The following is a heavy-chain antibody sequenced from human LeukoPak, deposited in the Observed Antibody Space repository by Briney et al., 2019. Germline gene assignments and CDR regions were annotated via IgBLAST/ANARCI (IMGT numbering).Heavy chain of an antibody. J-gene: IGHJ4*02. CDR1: GYTFTSYD. D-gene: IGHD4-17*01. V-gene: IGHV1-8*01. Sequence: GASVKVSFTASGYTFTSYDINWVRQATGQGLEWMGWMNPNSGNTGYAQKFQGRVTMTRNTSISTAYMELSSLRSEDTAVYYCARQNNYGDSLHYWGQGTLVTVSS. CDR2: MNPNSGNT. CDR3: ARQNNYGDSLHY.